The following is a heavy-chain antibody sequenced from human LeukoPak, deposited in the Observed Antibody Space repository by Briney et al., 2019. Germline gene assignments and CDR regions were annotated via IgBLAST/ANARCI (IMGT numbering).Heavy chain of an antibody. Sequence: KPSETLSLICTVSGASISSYYWSWIRQPPGKGLEWIGDIYYSGSIKYNPSLKSRVTMPVDTSKNQFSLKLSSVTAADTAIYYCARENPSGYYNRPIDYWGQGTLVTVSS. J-gene: IGHJ4*02. CDR3: ARENPSGYYNRPIDY. V-gene: IGHV4-59*01. CDR1: GASISSYY. D-gene: IGHD3-22*01. CDR2: IYYSGSI.